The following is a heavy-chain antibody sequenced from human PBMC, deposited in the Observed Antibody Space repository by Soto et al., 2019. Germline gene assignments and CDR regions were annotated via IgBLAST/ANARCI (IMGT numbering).Heavy chain of an antibody. Sequence: PGGSLRLSCAASGFTFSNYWMHWVRQAPGKGLIWVSRINSDGSITTYADSVKGRFTISRDNAKKTLYLQMNSLRAEDTAVYYCVREKYDYYEGGVFDYWGQGALVTVSS. CDR2: INSDGSIT. J-gene: IGHJ4*02. D-gene: IGHD3-22*01. CDR1: GFTFSNYW. CDR3: VREKYDYYEGGVFDY. V-gene: IGHV3-74*01.